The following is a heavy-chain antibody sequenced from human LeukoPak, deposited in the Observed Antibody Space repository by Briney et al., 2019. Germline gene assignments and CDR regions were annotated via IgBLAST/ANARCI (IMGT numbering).Heavy chain of an antibody. V-gene: IGHV4-59*11. CDR1: GGSISSHY. CDR3: ARGPHYHDSSGYSPSYSYAMDV. Sequence: SETLSLTCTVSGGSISSHYWSWIRQSPGKGLEWIGYIYYSGSTNYNPSLRSRVTISVDTSKNQFSLDLRSVTAADTAVYYCARGPHYHDSSGYSPSYSYAMDVWGQGTTVTVSS. D-gene: IGHD3-22*01. CDR2: IYYSGST. J-gene: IGHJ6*02.